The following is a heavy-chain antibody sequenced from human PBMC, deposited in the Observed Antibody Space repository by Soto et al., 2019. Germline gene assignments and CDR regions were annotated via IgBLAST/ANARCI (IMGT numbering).Heavy chain of an antibody. D-gene: IGHD6-6*01. CDR3: ARGPAQKYSSSSGNFDY. CDR2: ISSSSSYI. J-gene: IGHJ4*02. Sequence: PGGSLRLSCTVSEFTFISDSMNWVRQAPGKGLEWVSSISSSSSYIYYADSVKGRFTISRDNAKNSLYLQMNSLRAEDTAVYYCARGPAQKYSSSSGNFDYWGQGTLVTLSS. V-gene: IGHV3-21*01. CDR1: EFTFISDS.